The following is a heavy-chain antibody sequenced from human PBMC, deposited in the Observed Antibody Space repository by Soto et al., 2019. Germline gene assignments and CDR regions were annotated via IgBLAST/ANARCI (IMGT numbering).Heavy chain of an antibody. CDR3: AKEGSSWTIQDYFDC. CDR2: VRGSGGST. CDR1: GFTFNIYA. D-gene: IGHD6-13*01. Sequence: QPAGSLRLSCAASGFTFNIYAISGVRQDTGKGLEWVSAVRGSGGSTYYGDSVKGRFNIYRDNSKHTLYLQINSLRAEDTAVYYCAKEGSSWTIQDYFDCWGQGTLVTVSS. J-gene: IGHJ4*02. V-gene: IGHV3-23*01.